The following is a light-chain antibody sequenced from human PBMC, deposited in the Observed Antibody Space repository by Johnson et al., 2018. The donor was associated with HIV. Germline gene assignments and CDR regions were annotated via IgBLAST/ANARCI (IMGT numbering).Light chain of an antibody. Sequence: QSVLTQSPSVSAAPGQKVTISCSGSSSNIGSNYVSWYQQLPGTAPKLLIYETIKRPSGIPDRFSGSKSGTSATLGITGLQTGDEADYYCGTWDSSLNAYVFGTGTKVTVL. CDR3: GTWDSSLNAYV. J-gene: IGLJ1*01. CDR1: SSNIGSNY. CDR2: ETI. V-gene: IGLV1-51*02.